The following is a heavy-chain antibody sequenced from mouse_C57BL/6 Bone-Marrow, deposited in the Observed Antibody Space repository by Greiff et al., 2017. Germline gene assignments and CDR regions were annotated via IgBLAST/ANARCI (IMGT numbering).Heavy chain of an antibody. CDR1: GYAFTNYL. Sequence: QVQLKQSGAELVRPGTSVKVSCKASGYAFTNYLIEWVKQRPGQGLEWIGVINPGSGGTNYNEKFKGKATLTADKSSSTAYMQLSSLTSEDSAVYFCARSYYGYDGLFAYWGQGTLVTVSA. CDR3: ARSYYGYDGLFAY. J-gene: IGHJ3*01. D-gene: IGHD2-2*01. V-gene: IGHV1-54*01. CDR2: INPGSGGT.